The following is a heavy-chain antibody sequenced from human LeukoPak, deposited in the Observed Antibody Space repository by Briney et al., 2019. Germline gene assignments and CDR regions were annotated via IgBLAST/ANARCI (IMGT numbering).Heavy chain of an antibody. CDR1: GFSFSNYA. Sequence: PGGSLRLSCAASGFSFSNYAMTWVRQAPGKGLEWVSAITGSGGSPSYADSVKGRFTISRDNSKNTLYLQMNSLRVEDTAVYYCAKVVSGDYGYQFDYWGQGTLVTVSS. D-gene: IGHD4-17*01. CDR2: ITGSGGSP. V-gene: IGHV3-23*01. CDR3: AKVVSGDYGYQFDY. J-gene: IGHJ4*02.